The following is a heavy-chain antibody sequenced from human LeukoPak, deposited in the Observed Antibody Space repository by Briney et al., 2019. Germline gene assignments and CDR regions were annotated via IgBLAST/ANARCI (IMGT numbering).Heavy chain of an antibody. Sequence: PGGSLRLSCAASGFTFSYYAMHWVRQAPGKGLEWVALISYDGSNKYYADSVKGRFTISRDNSKNTLYLQVNSLRAEDTAVYYCARGRDSGGYFVLIWGQGTLVTVSS. CDR1: GFTFSYYA. V-gene: IGHV3-30-3*01. D-gene: IGHD3-22*01. J-gene: IGHJ4*02. CDR2: ISYDGSNK. CDR3: ARGRDSGGYFVLI.